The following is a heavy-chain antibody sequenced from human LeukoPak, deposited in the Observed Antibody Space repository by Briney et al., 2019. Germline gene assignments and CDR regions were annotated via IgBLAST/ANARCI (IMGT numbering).Heavy chain of an antibody. J-gene: IGHJ5*02. CDR3: ARAGGSFLSYFDP. Sequence: PSETLSLTCTVSGASIRQPPGKGLEWIGTHSHSGSAYYNPSLRSRITMSLDTSENQLSLKLYSVTAADTAIYYCARAGGSFLSYFDPWGQGTLVTVSS. V-gene: IGHV4-39*07. CDR2: HSHSGSA. D-gene: IGHD2-15*01. CDR1: GASI.